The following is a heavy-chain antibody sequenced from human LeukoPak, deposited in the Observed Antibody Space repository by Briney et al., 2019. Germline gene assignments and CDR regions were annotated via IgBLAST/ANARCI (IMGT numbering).Heavy chain of an antibody. V-gene: IGHV6-1*01. CDR3: ARTGGRSGWYGSDY. CDR1: GDSVSSNSAA. Sequence: SQTLSLTCAISGDSVSSNSAAWNWIRQSPSRGLEWLGRTYYRSKWYNDYAVPVKSRITINPDTSKNQFSLQLNSVTPEDTAVYYCARTGGRSGWYGSDYWGQGTLVTVSS. CDR2: TYYRSKWYN. D-gene: IGHD6-19*01. J-gene: IGHJ4*02.